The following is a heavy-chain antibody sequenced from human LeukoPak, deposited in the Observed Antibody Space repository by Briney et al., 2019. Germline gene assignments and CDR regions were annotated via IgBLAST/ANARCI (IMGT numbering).Heavy chain of an antibody. V-gene: IGHV3-23*01. D-gene: IGHD3-3*01. CDR1: GFIFTTYG. CDR3: AKAALILVTAEAFDI. J-gene: IGHJ3*02. CDR2: ISGSGGST. Sequence: PGGSLSLSCVASGFIFTTYGMHWGRQAPGKGLEWVSAISGSGGSTYYADSVKGRFTISTDNSKNTLYLQMNSLRAEDTAVYYCAKAALILVTAEAFDIWGQGTMVTVSS.